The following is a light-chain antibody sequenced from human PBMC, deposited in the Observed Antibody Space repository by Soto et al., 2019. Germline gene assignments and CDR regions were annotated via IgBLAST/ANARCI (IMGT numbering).Light chain of an antibody. Sequence: EVVMTQAPATLSVSPGVRATLTCRASQSVSSNLAWYQQKPGQAPRLLIYGASTRATGIPARFSGSGSGTEFTLTISSLQSEDFAVYYCQQYNNWPGTFGQGTKVDIK. CDR2: GAS. CDR3: QQYNNWPGT. J-gene: IGKJ1*01. CDR1: QSVSSN. V-gene: IGKV3-15*01.